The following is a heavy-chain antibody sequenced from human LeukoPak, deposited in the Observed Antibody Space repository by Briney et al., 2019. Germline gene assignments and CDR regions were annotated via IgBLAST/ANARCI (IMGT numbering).Heavy chain of an antibody. D-gene: IGHD3-10*01. J-gene: IGHJ4*02. CDR2: ISFDGSNE. CDR1: GFTFSSYG. V-gene: IGHV3-30*03. CDR3: AAGSGGSEGY. Sequence: GGSLRLSCAASGFTFSSYGMHWVRQSPGRGLEWVSFISFDGSNEFYADSLKGRFTISRDNSKNTLYLQMNSLRAEDTAAYYCAAGSGGSEGYWGQGTLVTVSS.